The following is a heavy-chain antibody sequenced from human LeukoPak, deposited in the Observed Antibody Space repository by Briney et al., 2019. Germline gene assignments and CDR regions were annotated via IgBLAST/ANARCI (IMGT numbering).Heavy chain of an antibody. Sequence: SETLSLTCTVSGGSISSYYWSWIRQPAGKGLEWIGSIYHSGSTYYNPSLKSRVTISVDTSKNQFSLKLSSVTAADTAVYYCARSHHYYYYMDVWGKGTTVTVSS. CDR2: IYHSGST. CDR1: GGSISSYY. J-gene: IGHJ6*03. CDR3: ARSHHYYYYMDV. V-gene: IGHV4-4*07.